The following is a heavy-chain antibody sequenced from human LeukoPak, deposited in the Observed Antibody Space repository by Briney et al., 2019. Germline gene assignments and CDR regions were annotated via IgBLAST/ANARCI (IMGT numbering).Heavy chain of an antibody. D-gene: IGHD5-24*01. CDR1: GFTFSSYA. V-gene: IGHV3-23*01. J-gene: IGHJ4*02. CDR2: ISGRGGST. CDR3: AKDEGPKMATIKDY. Sequence: GGSLRLSCAASGFTFSSYAMSWVRQAPGKGPEWVSAISGRGGSTYYADSVKGRFTISRDNSKNTLYLQMNSLRAEDTAVYYCAKDEGPKMATIKDYWGQGTLVTVSS.